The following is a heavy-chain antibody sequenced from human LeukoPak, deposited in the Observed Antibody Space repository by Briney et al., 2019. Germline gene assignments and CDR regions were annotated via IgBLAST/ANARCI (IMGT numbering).Heavy chain of an antibody. J-gene: IGHJ6*03. CDR3: ASIDCSSTSCAYYYYYMDG. D-gene: IGHD2-2*01. Sequence: ASVKVSCKASGGTFSSYAISWVRQAPGQGLEWMGGIIPIFGTANYAQKFQGRVTITTDESTSTAYMELSSLRSEDTAVYYCASIDCSSTSCAYYYYYMDGWGKGTTVTVSS. V-gene: IGHV1-69*05. CDR1: GGTFSSYA. CDR2: IIPIFGTA.